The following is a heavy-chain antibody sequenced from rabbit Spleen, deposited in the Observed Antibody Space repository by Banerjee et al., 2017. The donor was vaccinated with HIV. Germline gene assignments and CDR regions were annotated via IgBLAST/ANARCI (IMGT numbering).Heavy chain of an antibody. CDR2: IGTGSGTT. CDR1: GIDFSSGYY. CDR3: ASAYSDVYFNL. Sequence: QQQLEESGGGLVKPGGTLTLTCKASGIDFSSGYYMSWVRQAPGKGLEWIGCIGTGSGTTYYASWAKGRFTISKTSSTTVTLQMTSLTAADTATYFCASAYSDVYFNLWGPGTLVTVS. D-gene: IGHD6-1*01. V-gene: IGHV1S45*01. J-gene: IGHJ4*01.